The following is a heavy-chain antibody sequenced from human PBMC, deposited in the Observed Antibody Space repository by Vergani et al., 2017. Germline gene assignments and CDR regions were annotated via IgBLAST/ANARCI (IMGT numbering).Heavy chain of an antibody. D-gene: IGHD4-17*01. Sequence: QVQLVQSGAEVKKPGSSVKVSCKASGGTFSSYAISWVRQAPGQGLEWMGGIIPIFGTANYAQKFQGRVTITADESTSTAYLKLSSLRSEDTAVYYCARFRERSTVTTEDAFDIWGQGTMVTVSS. J-gene: IGHJ3*02. CDR3: ARFRERSTVTTEDAFDI. CDR2: IIPIFGTA. CDR1: GGTFSSYA. V-gene: IGHV1-69*12.